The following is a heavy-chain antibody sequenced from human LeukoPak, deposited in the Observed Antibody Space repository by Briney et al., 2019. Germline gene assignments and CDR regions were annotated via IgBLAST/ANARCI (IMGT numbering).Heavy chain of an antibody. CDR3: AQDIAWGAFEH. CDR2: ISSSGSTI. Sequence: GGSLRLSCAASGFTFSDYYMSWIRQAPGKGLEWVSYISSSGSTIYYADSVKGRFTISRDNAKNSLYLQMNSLRAEDTALYYCAQDIAWGAFEHWGQGTLVTVSS. V-gene: IGHV3-11*01. D-gene: IGHD7-27*01. CDR1: GFTFSDYY. J-gene: IGHJ4*02.